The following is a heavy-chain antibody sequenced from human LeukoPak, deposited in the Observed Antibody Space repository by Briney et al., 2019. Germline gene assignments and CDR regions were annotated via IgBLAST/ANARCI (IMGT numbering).Heavy chain of an antibody. J-gene: IGHJ5*02. V-gene: IGHV1-69*01. D-gene: IGHD6-13*01. CDR2: IIPIFGTA. CDR1: GGTFSSYA. Sequence: SVKVSCKASGGTFSSYAISWVRQAPGQGLEWMGGIIPIFGTANYAQKFQGRVTVTADESTSTAYMELSSLRSEDTAVYYCARDLEAAAGTNWFDPWGQGTLVTVSS. CDR3: ARDLEAAAGTNWFDP.